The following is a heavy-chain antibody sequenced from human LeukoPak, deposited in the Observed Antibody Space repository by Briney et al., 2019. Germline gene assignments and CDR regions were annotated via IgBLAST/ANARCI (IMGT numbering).Heavy chain of an antibody. V-gene: IGHV3-30*18. CDR1: GFTFSSYA. D-gene: IGHD1-26*01. CDR2: ISYDGSNK. Sequence: GGSLRLSCAASGFTFSSYAMSWVRQAPGKGLEWVAVISYDGSNKYYADSVKGRFTISRDNSKNTLYLQMNSLRAEDTAVYYCAKDSGTRGSQSYDYWGQGTLVTVSS. CDR3: AKDSGTRGSQSYDY. J-gene: IGHJ4*02.